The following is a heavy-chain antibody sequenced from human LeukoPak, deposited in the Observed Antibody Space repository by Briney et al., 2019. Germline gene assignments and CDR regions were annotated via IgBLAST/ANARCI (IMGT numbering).Heavy chain of an antibody. CDR3: ARGGWFGELPFDY. CDR1: GFTFSDYY. V-gene: IGHV3-11*04. CDR2: ISSSGSTI. D-gene: IGHD3-10*01. J-gene: IGHJ4*02. Sequence: GGSLRLSCAASGFTFSDYYMSWLRQAPGKGLEGVSYISSSGSTIYYADSVKGRFTIPRDNAKNSLYLQMNSLRAEDTAVYYCARGGWFGELPFDYGRQGTLVSVSS.